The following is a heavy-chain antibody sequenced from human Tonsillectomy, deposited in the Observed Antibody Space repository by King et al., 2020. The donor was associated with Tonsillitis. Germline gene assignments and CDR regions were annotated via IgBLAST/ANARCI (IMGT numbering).Heavy chain of an antibody. CDR1: GFTFSSYN. CDR2: ISSSSSYI. V-gene: IGHV3-21*01. J-gene: IGHJ6*02. D-gene: IGHD6-6*01. Sequence: VQLVESGGGLVKPGGSLRLSCAASGFTFSSYNINWVRQAPGKGLEWVSFISSSSSYISYADSVKGRFTISRDNAKKSLYLQMNSLRAEDTAVYYCSRGSSSNYYYYYGMDVWGQGTTVTVSS. CDR3: SRGSSSNYYYYYGMDV.